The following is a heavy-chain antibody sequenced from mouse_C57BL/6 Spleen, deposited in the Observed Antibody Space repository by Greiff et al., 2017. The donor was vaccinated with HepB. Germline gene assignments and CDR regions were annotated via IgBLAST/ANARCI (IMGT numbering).Heavy chain of an antibody. CDR2: INPSTGGT. CDR1: GYSFTGYY. J-gene: IGHJ4*01. Sequence: EVKLMESGPELVKPGASVKISCKASGYSFTGYYMNWVKQSPEKSLEWIGEINPSTGGTTYNQKFKAKATLTVDKSSSTAYMQLKSLTSEDSAVYYCARSHYYGSSYYAMDYWGQGTSVTVSS. D-gene: IGHD1-1*01. CDR3: ARSHYYGSSYYAMDY. V-gene: IGHV1-42*01.